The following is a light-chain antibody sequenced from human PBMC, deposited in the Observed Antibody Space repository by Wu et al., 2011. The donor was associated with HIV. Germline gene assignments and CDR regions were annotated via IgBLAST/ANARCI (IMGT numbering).Light chain of an antibody. CDR2: GAS. CDR3: QQYGNSPYS. J-gene: IGKJ2*03. CDR1: QSVSNNF. V-gene: IGKV3-20*01. Sequence: EIVLTQSPGTLSLSPGERGTLSCRASQSVSNNFLAWYQQKPGQAPRLLIYGASSRATGIPDRFSGSVSGTDFTLTISGLEPEDFAVYYCQQYGNSPYSFGQGDQAGDQT.